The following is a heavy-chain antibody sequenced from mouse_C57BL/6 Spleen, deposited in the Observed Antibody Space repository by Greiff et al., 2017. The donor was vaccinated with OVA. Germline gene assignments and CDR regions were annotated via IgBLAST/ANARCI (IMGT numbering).Heavy chain of an antibody. CDR1: GFNIKDDY. CDR2: LDPENGDT. V-gene: IGHV14-4*01. CDR3: TTNYYGSPRDY. D-gene: IGHD1-1*01. Sequence: VQLQQSGAELVRPGASVKLSCTASGFNIKDDYMHWVKQRPEQGLEWIGWLDPENGDTEYASKFQGKATITADTSSNTAYLQLSSLTSEDTAVYYCTTNYYGSPRDYWGQGTSVTVSS. J-gene: IGHJ4*01.